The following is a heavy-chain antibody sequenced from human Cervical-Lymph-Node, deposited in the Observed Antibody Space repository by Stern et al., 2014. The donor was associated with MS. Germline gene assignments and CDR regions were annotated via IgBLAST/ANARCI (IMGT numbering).Heavy chain of an antibody. D-gene: IGHD5-24*01. CDR1: GFTFSSYG. Sequence: VQLVESGGGVVQPGTSLRLSCAASGFTFSSYGMHWVRQAPGKGLEWVALVWSDGSTAYYTNSVKGRFTISRDNSKNTLSLQMNSLTAKDTAVYYCARGHIPYAYNSLFDYWGQGTLVTVSS. CDR2: VWSDGSTA. CDR3: ARGHIPYAYNSLFDY. J-gene: IGHJ4*02. V-gene: IGHV3-33*01.